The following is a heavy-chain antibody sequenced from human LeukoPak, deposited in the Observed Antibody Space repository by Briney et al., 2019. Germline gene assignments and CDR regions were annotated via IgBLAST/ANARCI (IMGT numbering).Heavy chain of an antibody. Sequence: GGSLRLSCAASGFAFSNAWMSWVRQAPGKGLEWVGRIKSKTDGGTTDYAAPVKGRFTISRDDSKNTLYLQMNSLKTEDTAVYYCTTVNRDIVVVVAAIDYWGQGTLVTVSS. CDR2: IKSKTDGGTT. CDR3: TTVNRDIVVVVAAIDY. CDR1: GFAFSNAW. J-gene: IGHJ4*02. V-gene: IGHV3-15*01. D-gene: IGHD2-15*01.